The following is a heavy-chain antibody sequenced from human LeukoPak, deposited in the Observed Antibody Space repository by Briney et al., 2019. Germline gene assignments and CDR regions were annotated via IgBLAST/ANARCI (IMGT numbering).Heavy chain of an antibody. Sequence: SETLSLTCTVSGGSLSSSIYYWGWVRQPPGKGLEWIGSIYNSASTYYNPSLKSRVTISVDTSKNQFSLKLNSVTAADTAVYYCARRSRRDQMWHCMDVWGQGTTVTVSS. V-gene: IGHV4-39*01. CDR1: GGSLSSSIYY. CDR3: ARRSRRDQMWHCMDV. J-gene: IGHJ6*02. CDR2: IYNSAST. D-gene: IGHD2-21*01.